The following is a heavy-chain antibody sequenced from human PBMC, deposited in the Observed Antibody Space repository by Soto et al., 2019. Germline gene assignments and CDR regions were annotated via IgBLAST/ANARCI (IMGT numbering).Heavy chain of an antibody. D-gene: IGHD6-13*01. J-gene: IGHJ4*02. CDR1: GFTFSSCA. CDR2: ISGSGDST. Sequence: GGSLRLSCAASGFTFSSCAMGWVRQAPGKGLEWVSDISGSGDSTHYADSVKGRFTISRDNSKNTLYLQMNSLRAEDTAVYYCAKQAPYSNSWYEIDHWGQGTLVTVSS. CDR3: AKQAPYSNSWYEIDH. V-gene: IGHV3-23*01.